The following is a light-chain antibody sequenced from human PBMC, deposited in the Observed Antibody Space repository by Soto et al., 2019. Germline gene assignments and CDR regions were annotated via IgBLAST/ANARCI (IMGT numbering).Light chain of an antibody. Sequence: DIQMTQSPSTLSASVGDRVTITCRASQSINYWLAWYQQKPGKAPKLLIYKASTLETGVTSRFSGSGSGTGFTLIISSRQPDDFATYYCQEYSGSARTFGQGNRVEIK. CDR2: KAS. CDR3: QEYSGSART. V-gene: IGKV1-5*03. CDR1: QSINYW. J-gene: IGKJ1*01.